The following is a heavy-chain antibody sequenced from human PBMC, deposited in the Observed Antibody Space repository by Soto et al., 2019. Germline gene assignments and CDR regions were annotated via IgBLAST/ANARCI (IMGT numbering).Heavy chain of an antibody. J-gene: IGHJ6*02. D-gene: IGHD2-15*01. CDR2: VNPNLGGT. Sequence: ASVKVSCKASGYTFTGYYMHWVRQAPGQGLEWMGWVNPNLGGTKYAQKFQGRVTMTRDTSISTAYMELSSLTSDDTAVYYCAKFVDYYYYHVMDVWGQGTTVTVSS. V-gene: IGHV1-2*02. CDR1: GYTFTGYY. CDR3: AKFVDYYYYHVMDV.